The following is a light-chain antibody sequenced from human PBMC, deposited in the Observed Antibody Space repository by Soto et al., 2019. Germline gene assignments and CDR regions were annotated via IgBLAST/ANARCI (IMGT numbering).Light chain of an antibody. CDR3: QQYGSSPGIT. CDR2: GAS. J-gene: IGKJ5*01. Sequence: GLTQSASTVSLSQGERATLSCRASRSVSNTNLAWYQHRPGQAPRLLIYGASSRATGIPDRFSGSGSGTDFTLTISRLEPEDFAVYYCQQYGSSPGITFGQGTRLEIK. V-gene: IGKV3-20*01. CDR1: RSVSNTN.